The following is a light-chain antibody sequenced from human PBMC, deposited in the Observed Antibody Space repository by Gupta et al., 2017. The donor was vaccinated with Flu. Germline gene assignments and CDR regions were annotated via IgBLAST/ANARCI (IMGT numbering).Light chain of an antibody. CDR3: QSYDSSLSGYV. CDR2: GNT. V-gene: IGLV1-40*01. Sequence: QSVLTQPPSVSAAPGQRVTIPCPGRSSNIGAGYNVQWYQQLPGTAPKLLIYGNTNRPSGVPDRFSGSKSGTSASPAITSASLAITGLQAEDEADYYCQSYDSSLSGYVFGTGTKVTVL. J-gene: IGLJ1*01. CDR1: SSNIGAGYN.